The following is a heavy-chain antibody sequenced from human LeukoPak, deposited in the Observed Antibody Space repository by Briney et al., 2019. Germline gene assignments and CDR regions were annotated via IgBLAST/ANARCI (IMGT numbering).Heavy chain of an antibody. J-gene: IGHJ4*02. Sequence: GGSLRLSCAASGFTFSSYAMHWVRQATGKGMEWVAVISYDGSNKYYADSVKGRFTISRDNSKNTLYLQMNSLRAEDTAVYYCARAPSYDSSGYYWDDYWGQGTLVTVSS. V-gene: IGHV3-30*04. CDR1: GFTFSSYA. CDR2: ISYDGSNK. CDR3: ARAPSYDSSGYYWDDY. D-gene: IGHD3-22*01.